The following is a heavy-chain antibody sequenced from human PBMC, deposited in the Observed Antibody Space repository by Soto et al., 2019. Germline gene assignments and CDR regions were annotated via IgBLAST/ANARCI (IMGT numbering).Heavy chain of an antibody. CDR1: GASIRSTDYY. CDR2: VYYTGST. D-gene: IGHD2-21*02. Sequence: SETLSLTCTVSGASIRSTDYYWSWIRQAPGKGLEWIGYVYYTGSTYYNPSPMSRLTISVDTSKNQFSLKLTSVTAAETAVYYCVRTAREGAVAPHWFDRWGQGTQVTVSS. CDR3: VRTAREGAVAPHWFDR. V-gene: IGHV4-30-4*01. J-gene: IGHJ5*02.